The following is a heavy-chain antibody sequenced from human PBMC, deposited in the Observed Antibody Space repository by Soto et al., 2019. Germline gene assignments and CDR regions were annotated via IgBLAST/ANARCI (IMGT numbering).Heavy chain of an antibody. Sequence: QVQLVQSGAEVKKPGSSVKVSCTSSGGTFGNYAVSWVRQAPGQGLEWMGNIIPVFGTTNYARKVLGRVTITADKSTGAAYMELSGLRSDDTAVYYCARDFYDGRGFYSWYFTLWGRGTPVTVSS. D-gene: IGHD3-22*01. J-gene: IGHJ2*01. CDR1: GGTFGNYA. CDR2: IIPVFGTT. V-gene: IGHV1-69*06. CDR3: ARDFYDGRGFYSWYFTL.